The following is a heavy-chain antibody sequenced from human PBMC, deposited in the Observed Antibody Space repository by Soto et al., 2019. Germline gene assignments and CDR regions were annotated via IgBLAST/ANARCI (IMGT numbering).Heavy chain of an antibody. Sequence: GGSLRLSCAASGFTFSSYWMSWVRQAPGKGLEWVANIKQDGSEKYYVDSVKGRFTISRDNAKNSLYLQMNSLRAEDTAVYYCARDRITMVRDDAFDIWGQGTMVTVSS. CDR1: GFTFSSYW. V-gene: IGHV3-7*01. CDR2: IKQDGSEK. J-gene: IGHJ3*02. CDR3: ARDRITMVRDDAFDI. D-gene: IGHD3-10*01.